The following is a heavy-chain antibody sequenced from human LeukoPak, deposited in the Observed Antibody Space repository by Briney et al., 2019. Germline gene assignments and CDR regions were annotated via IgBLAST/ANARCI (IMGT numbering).Heavy chain of an antibody. CDR3: ARGDSWNSYYYYYMDV. V-gene: IGHV3-48*04. CDR1: GFTFSSYA. CDR2: ISSSSSTI. Sequence: PGGSLRLSCAASGFTFSSYAMHWVRQAPGKGLEWVSYISSSSSTIYYADSVKGRFTISRDNADNSLYLEMNSLRAEDTAVYYCARGDSWNSYYYYYMDVWGKGTTVTVSS. J-gene: IGHJ6*03. D-gene: IGHD1-7*01.